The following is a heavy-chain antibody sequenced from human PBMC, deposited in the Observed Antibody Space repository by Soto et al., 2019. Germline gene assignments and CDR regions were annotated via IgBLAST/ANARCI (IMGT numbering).Heavy chain of an antibody. V-gene: IGHV3-64D*08. CDR2: ISSNGGST. CDR3: VKGRPYYYDSSGYFTRFDY. Sequence: GGSLRLSCSASGFTFSSYAMHWVRQAPGKGLEYVSAISSNGGSTYYADSVKGRFTISRDNSKNTLYLQMSSLRAEDTAVYYCVKGRPYYYDSSGYFTRFDYWGQGTLVTVSS. J-gene: IGHJ4*02. D-gene: IGHD3-22*01. CDR1: GFTFSSYA.